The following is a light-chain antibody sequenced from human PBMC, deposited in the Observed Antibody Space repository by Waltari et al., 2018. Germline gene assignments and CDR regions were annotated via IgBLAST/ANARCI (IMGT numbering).Light chain of an antibody. Sequence: EIVLTQSPATLSLSPGERATLSCRARQSVSSYLAWYQQKTGQAPRLLIYDASNRATGIPDRFSGSGSGTDFTLTISSLEPEDFAVYYYQQRSNWPYTFGQGTKLEIK. CDR3: QQRSNWPYT. CDR2: DAS. CDR1: QSVSSY. J-gene: IGKJ2*01. V-gene: IGKV3-11*01.